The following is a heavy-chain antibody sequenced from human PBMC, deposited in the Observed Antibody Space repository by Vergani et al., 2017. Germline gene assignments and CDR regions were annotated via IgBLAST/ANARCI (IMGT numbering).Heavy chain of an antibody. Sequence: EVQLLESGGGLVQPGGSLRLSCAASGLTFSSYAMSWVRQAPGKGLEWVSTISGSRGSTYYADSVKGRFTISRDTSKNTLYLRMISLRAEDTAVYYCARDGSYWGYYYMDVWGKGTTVTVSS. CDR2: ISGSRGST. CDR3: ARDGSYWGYYYMDV. CDR1: GLTFSSYA. V-gene: IGHV3-23*01. J-gene: IGHJ6*03. D-gene: IGHD7-27*01.